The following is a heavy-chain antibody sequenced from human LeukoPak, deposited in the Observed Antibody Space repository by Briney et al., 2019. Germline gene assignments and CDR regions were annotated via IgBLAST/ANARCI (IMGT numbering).Heavy chain of an antibody. CDR1: GYTFSNYG. V-gene: IGHV3-30*02. D-gene: IGHD2-15*01. CDR3: AREPASTGSSGPVY. CDR2: LQNHGSDI. Sequence: GGSLRLSCAVSGYTFSNYGMHWVRQAPDKGLEWVAFLQNHGSDIHYADSVEGRFTISRDNSKNTLYLQMNSLRPEDTAVYYCAREPASTGSSGPVYWGQRTLVTVSS. J-gene: IGHJ4*02.